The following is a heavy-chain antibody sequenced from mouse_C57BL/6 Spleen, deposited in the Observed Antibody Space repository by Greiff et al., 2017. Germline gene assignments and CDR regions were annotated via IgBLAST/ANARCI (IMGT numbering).Heavy chain of an antibody. CDR1: GYTFTSYW. V-gene: IGHV1-72*01. J-gene: IGHJ2*01. CDR3: ARWDDSNYGDY. CDR2: IDPNSGGT. Sequence: QVQLQQPGAELVKPGASVKLSCKASGYTFTSYWMHWVKQRPGRGLEWIGRIDPNSGGTTYNEKFKSKATLTVDKPSSTASLQLSSRTTEESAVYYCARWDDSNYGDYWGQGTTLTVSS. D-gene: IGHD2-5*01.